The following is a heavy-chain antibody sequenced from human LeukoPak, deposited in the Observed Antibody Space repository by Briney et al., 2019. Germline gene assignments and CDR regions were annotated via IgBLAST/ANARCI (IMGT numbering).Heavy chain of an antibody. V-gene: IGHV4-34*01. CDR2: INHSGST. J-gene: IGHJ6*03. D-gene: IGHD5-12*01. Sequence: PSETLSLTCAVYGGSFSGYYWSWIRQPPGKGLEWIGEINHSGSTNYNPSLKSRVTISVDTFKNQFSLKLSSVTAADTAVYYCARVHIVATIQLVRYYCYYYYMDVWGKGTTVTVSS. CDR1: GGSFSGYY. CDR3: ARVHIVATIQLVRYYCYYYYMDV.